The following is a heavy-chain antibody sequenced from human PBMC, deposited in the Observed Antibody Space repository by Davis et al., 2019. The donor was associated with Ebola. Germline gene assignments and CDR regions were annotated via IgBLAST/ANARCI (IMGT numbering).Heavy chain of an antibody. CDR3: ARHAGGYWFDP. D-gene: IGHD3-10*01. V-gene: IGHV4-61*05. Sequence: GSLRLSCTVSGGSISSSSYYWSWIRQPPGKGLEWIGYIYYSGSTNYNPSLKSRVTISVDTSKNQFSLKLSSVTAADTAVYYCARHAGGYWFDPWGQGTLVTVSS. CDR1: GGSISSSSYY. CDR2: IYYSGST. J-gene: IGHJ5*02.